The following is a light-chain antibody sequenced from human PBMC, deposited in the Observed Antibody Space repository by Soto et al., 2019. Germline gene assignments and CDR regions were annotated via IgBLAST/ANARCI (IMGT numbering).Light chain of an antibody. Sequence: ESGLTKSQATLSVSPGERATLSCTASQSVGINLAWYQQKPGQALSLLIYAASTRATGFPARFSGSGSGTEFTLTISSLQSEDFAVYFCQQYTYWPRTFGQGT. J-gene: IGKJ1*01. CDR1: QSVGIN. V-gene: IGKV3-15*01. CDR2: AAS. CDR3: QQYTYWPRT.